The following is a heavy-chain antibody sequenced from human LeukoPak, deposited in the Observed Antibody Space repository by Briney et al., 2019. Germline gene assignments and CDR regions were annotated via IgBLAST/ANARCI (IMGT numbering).Heavy chain of an antibody. Sequence: SETLSLTCAVYGGSFSGYYWSWIRQPPGKGLEWIGEINHSGSTNYNPSLKSRVTISVDTSKNQFSLKLSSVTAADTAVYYRARGDRLLENQEDDDYWGQGTLVTVSS. CDR1: GGSFSGYY. D-gene: IGHD1-1*01. CDR3: ARGDRLLENQEDDDY. J-gene: IGHJ4*02. CDR2: INHSGST. V-gene: IGHV4-34*01.